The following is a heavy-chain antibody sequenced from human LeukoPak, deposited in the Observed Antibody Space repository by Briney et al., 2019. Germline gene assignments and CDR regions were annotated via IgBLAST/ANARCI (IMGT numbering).Heavy chain of an antibody. CDR1: GFTFSSYG. D-gene: IGHD6-19*01. J-gene: IGHJ5*02. V-gene: IGHV3-33*06. CDR2: IWYDGSNK. Sequence: PGGSLRLSCAASGFTFSSYGMHWVRQAPGKGLEWVAIIWYDGSNKHYADSVKGRFTISRDNSKNTLYLQMNSPRTEDTAVYYCAKEAAVAGVGYNWFDPWGQGTLVTVSS. CDR3: AKEAAVAGVGYNWFDP.